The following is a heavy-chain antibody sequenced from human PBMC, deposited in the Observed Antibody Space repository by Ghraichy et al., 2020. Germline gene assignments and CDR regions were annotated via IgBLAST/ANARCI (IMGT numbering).Heavy chain of an antibody. J-gene: IGHJ3*02. CDR3: ARGDCSSSTCAFDI. Sequence: GGSLRLSCKGSGYSFTSYWIGWVRQMPGKGLECMGIIYPHDSDTRYSPSFQGQVTISADKSISTAYLQWSSLKASDTALYYCARGDCSSSTCAFDIWGQGTMITVSS. V-gene: IGHV5-51*01. CDR2: IYPHDSDT. D-gene: IGHD2-2*01. CDR1: GYSFTSYW.